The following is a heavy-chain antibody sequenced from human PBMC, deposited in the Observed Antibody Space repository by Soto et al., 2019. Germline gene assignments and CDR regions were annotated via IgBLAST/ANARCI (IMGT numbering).Heavy chain of an antibody. CDR1: GGSFSSDDYS. Sequence: SETLSLTCTVSGGSFSSDDYSWAWIRQPPGKDLEWIGSIYYRGSTYYNPSLKSRITMSVDTPRNQFSLKLTSVTAADTAVYYCVRYCSGGSCYSGAFDIWGQGTMVTVSS. V-gene: IGHV4-39*07. J-gene: IGHJ3*02. D-gene: IGHD2-15*01. CDR3: VRYCSGGSCYSGAFDI. CDR2: IYYRGST.